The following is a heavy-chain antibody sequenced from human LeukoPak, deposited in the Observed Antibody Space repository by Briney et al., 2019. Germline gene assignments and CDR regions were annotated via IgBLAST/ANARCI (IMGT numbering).Heavy chain of an antibody. CDR1: GGSFSGYY. Sequence: PSETLSLTCAVYGGSFSGYYWSWIRQPPGKGLEWIGEINHSGSTNYNPSLKSRVTISVDTSKNQFSLKLSSVTAADTAVYYCARGRGGDYVWGSYRYNWFDPWGQGTLVTVSS. J-gene: IGHJ5*02. CDR2: INHSGST. D-gene: IGHD3-16*02. CDR3: ARGRGGDYVWGSYRYNWFDP. V-gene: IGHV4-34*01.